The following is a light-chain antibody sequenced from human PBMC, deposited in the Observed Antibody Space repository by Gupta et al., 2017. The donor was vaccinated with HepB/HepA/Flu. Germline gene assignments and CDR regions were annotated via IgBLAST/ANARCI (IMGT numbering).Light chain of an antibody. Sequence: DIVMTQSPLSLPVTPGEPAYISCRSSQSLLHSNGYNYLDWYLQKPGQSPQLLIYLGSNRASGVPDRFSGSGSGTDFTLKISRVEAEDVGVYYCMQARQTPRTFGQGTRLEIK. CDR2: LGS. CDR1: QSLLHSNGYNY. CDR3: MQARQTPRT. V-gene: IGKV2-28*01. J-gene: IGKJ5*01.